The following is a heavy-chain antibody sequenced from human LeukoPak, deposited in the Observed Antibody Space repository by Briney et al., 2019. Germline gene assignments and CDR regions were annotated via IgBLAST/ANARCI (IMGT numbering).Heavy chain of an antibody. V-gene: IGHV4-38-2*02. CDR2: IYHSGST. CDR1: GYSISSGYY. Sequence: SETLSLTCTVSGYSISSGYYWGWIRQPPGKGLEWIGSIYHSGSTYYNPSLKSRVTISVDTSKNQFSLKLSSVTAADTAVYYCAIASRDFDYWGQGTLVTVST. J-gene: IGHJ4*02. CDR3: AIASRDFDY.